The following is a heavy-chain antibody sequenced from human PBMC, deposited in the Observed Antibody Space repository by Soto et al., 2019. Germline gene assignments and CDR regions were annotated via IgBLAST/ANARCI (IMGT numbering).Heavy chain of an antibody. J-gene: IGHJ4*02. D-gene: IGHD2-2*03. V-gene: IGHV3-23*01. CDR1: GFTFSDFA. CDR3: SKMEGMDPWAYSFDY. CDR2: IYGGGNGP. Sequence: EVQVLESGGGLVQPGGSLRLSCAATGFTFSDFAMSWVRQAPGKGLEWVSRIYGGGNGPHYADSVKGRVTISRDNSKNTLYLQMNSLRAEDTGVYYCSKMEGMDPWAYSFDYWGQGTLSTVSS.